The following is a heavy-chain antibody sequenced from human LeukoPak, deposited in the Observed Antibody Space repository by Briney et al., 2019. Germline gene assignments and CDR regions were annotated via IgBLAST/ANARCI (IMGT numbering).Heavy chain of an antibody. J-gene: IGHJ4*02. CDR3: ARPRYGSGSLDS. D-gene: IGHD3-10*01. Sequence: PSETLSLTCAVYGESFSGHYWTWIRQPPGRGLEWIGEINHSGSTTSNPSLNHRVTISVDTSKNQFSLKLTSVTAADTAVYYCARPRYGSGSLDSWGQGTLVTVSS. V-gene: IGHV4-34*01. CDR1: GESFSGHY. CDR2: INHSGST.